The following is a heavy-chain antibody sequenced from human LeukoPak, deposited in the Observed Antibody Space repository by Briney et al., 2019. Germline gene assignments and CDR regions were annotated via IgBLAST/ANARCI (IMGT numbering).Heavy chain of an antibody. Sequence: SETLSLTCTVSGGSISSYYWSWIRQPPGKGLEWIGYIYYSGSTNYNPSLKSRVTISVDTSTNQFSLKLSSVTAADTAVYYCARETRRYYYDSSGAFDIWGQGTMVTVSS. CDR1: GGSISSYY. V-gene: IGHV4-59*01. CDR3: ARETRRYYYDSSGAFDI. J-gene: IGHJ3*02. CDR2: IYYSGST. D-gene: IGHD3-22*01.